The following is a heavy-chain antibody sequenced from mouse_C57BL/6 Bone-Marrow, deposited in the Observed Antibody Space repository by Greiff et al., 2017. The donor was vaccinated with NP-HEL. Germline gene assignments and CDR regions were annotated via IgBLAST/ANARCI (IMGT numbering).Heavy chain of an antibody. CDR2: ISNGGGST. CDR3: ARPPLTGTGYFDV. V-gene: IGHV5-12*01. CDR1: GFTFSDYY. Sequence: EVMLVESGGGLVQPGGSLKLSCAASGFTFSDYYMYWVRQTPEKRLEWVAYISNGGGSTYYPDTVKGRFTISRDNAKNTLYLQMSRLKSEDTAMYYCARPPLTGTGYFDVWGTGTTVTVSS. J-gene: IGHJ1*03. D-gene: IGHD4-1*01.